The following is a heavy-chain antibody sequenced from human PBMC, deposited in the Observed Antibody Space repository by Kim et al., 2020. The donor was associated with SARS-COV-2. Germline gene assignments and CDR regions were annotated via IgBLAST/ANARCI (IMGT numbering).Heavy chain of an antibody. V-gene: IGHV3-15*01. CDR2: KTDGGTA. D-gene: IGHD2-2*01. Sequence: KTDGGTADYAAPVKGRFTISRDDSKNTLYLLMTSLKTEDSCVYYCTTVSMRWGQGTLVTVSS. CDR3: TTVSMR. J-gene: IGHJ4*02.